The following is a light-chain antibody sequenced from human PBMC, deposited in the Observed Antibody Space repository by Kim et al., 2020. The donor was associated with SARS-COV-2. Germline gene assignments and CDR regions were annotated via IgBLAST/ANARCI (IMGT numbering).Light chain of an antibody. CDR3: NQYKGWPPGDK. J-gene: IGKJ2*01. V-gene: IGKV3-15*01. CDR2: GAS. CDR1: ESISNN. Sequence: IVMTQSPATLSVSPGERATLSCSASESISNNLAWYQHKPGQAPRLLIYGASTRATGIPARFSGSGSGTDFTLTVSSLQSEDFAVYYCNQYKGWPPGDKFGQGTKLEI.